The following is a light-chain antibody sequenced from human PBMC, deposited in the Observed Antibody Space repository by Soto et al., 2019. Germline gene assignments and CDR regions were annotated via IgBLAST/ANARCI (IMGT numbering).Light chain of an antibody. CDR1: SSDIGDYNF. Sequence: QSALTQPASVSESPGQSITISCTGTSSDIGDYNFVSWYQQHPGKAPQLMIYDVSYRPSGVSHRFSGSKSGNTASLTISWHQTEGEAEYYFSSYTSNTSLVFGGGTKLTVL. CDR3: SSYTSNTSLV. V-gene: IGLV2-14*01. J-gene: IGLJ2*01. CDR2: DVS.